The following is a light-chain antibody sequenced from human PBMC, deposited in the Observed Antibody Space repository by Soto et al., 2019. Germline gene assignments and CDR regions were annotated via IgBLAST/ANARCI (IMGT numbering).Light chain of an antibody. CDR2: GAS. V-gene: IGKV3-15*01. CDR1: QSISDT. CDR3: QQYNNWPWT. Sequence: EILMTQSPATLSVSPGGRATLSCRASQSISDTLAWYQQKPGQAPRLLIYGASTRAPGFPARFSGSGSGTDFTLTISSLQSEDFAVYYCQQYNNWPWTFGQGTKVEIK. J-gene: IGKJ1*01.